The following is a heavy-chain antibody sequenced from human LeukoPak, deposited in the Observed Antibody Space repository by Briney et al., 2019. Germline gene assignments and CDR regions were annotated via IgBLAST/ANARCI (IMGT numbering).Heavy chain of an antibody. CDR2: IYTSGST. V-gene: IGHV4-61*02. CDR3: ARVGELDYYDSSGYADY. Sequence: SQTLSLTCTVSGGSISSGGYYWSWIRQPPGKGLEWIGRIYTSGSTNYNPSLKSRVTMSVDTSKNQLSLKLSSVTAADTAVYYCARVGELDYYDSSGYADYWGQGTLVTVSS. J-gene: IGHJ4*02. D-gene: IGHD3-22*01. CDR1: GGSISSGGYY.